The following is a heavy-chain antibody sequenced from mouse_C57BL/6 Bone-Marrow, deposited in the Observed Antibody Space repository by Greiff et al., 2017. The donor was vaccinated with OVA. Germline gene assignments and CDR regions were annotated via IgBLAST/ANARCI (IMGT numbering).Heavy chain of an antibody. CDR3: ARGTYCYGSSSWFAY. CDR2: ISDGGSYT. Sequence: EVMLVESGGGLVKPGGSLKLSCAASGFTFSSYAMSWVRQTPEKRLEWVATISDGGSYTYYPDNVKGRFTISRDNAKNNLYLQMSHLKSEDTAMYYCARGTYCYGSSSWFAYWGQGTLVTVSA. V-gene: IGHV5-4*03. D-gene: IGHD1-1*01. CDR1: GFTFSSYA. J-gene: IGHJ3*01.